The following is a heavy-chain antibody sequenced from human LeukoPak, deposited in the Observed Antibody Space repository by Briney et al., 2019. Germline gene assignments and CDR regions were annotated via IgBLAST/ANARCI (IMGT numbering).Heavy chain of an antibody. CDR2: INPSGGST. J-gene: IGHJ4*02. Sequence: ASVKVSCKASGYTFTSYYMHWVRQAPGQGLEWMGIINPSGGSTSYAQKFQGRVTMTRDMSTSTVYMELSSLRSEDTAVYYCARDSLKYSYGWIHDYWGQETLVTVSS. D-gene: IGHD5-18*01. CDR3: ARDSLKYSYGWIHDY. CDR1: GYTFTSYY. V-gene: IGHV1-46*01.